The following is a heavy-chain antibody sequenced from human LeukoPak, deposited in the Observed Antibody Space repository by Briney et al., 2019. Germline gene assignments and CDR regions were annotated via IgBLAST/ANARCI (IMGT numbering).Heavy chain of an antibody. CDR3: ARDPTIAAAGYYFDY. CDR2: IYYSGST. CDR1: GGSISRYY. J-gene: IGHJ4*02. Sequence: SETLSLTCTVSGGSISRYYWSWIRQPPGKGLEWIGYIYYSGSTNYNPSLKSRVTISVDTSKNQFSLKLSSVTAADTAVYYCARDPTIAAAGYYFDYWGQGALVTVSS. D-gene: IGHD6-13*01. V-gene: IGHV4-59*01.